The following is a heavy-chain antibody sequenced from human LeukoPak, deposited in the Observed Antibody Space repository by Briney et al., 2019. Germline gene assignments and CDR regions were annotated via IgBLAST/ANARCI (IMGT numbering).Heavy chain of an antibody. Sequence: GASVKVSCKASGGTFSSYAISWVRQAPGQGLEWMGRIIPILGIANYAQKFQGRVTITADKSTSTDYMELSSLRSEDTAVYYCERVTRDGYNLDDYWGQGTLVTVSS. J-gene: IGHJ4*02. CDR1: GGTFSSYA. V-gene: IGHV1-69*04. CDR2: IIPILGIA. CDR3: ERVTRDGYNLDDY. D-gene: IGHD5-24*01.